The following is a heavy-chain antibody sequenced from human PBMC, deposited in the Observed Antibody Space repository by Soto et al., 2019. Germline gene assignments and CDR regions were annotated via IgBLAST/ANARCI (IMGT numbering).Heavy chain of an antibody. CDR3: ARDRDTARPVGMDV. Sequence: QVQLQESGPGLVKPSETLSLTCTVSGGSISSYYWSWIRQPPGKGLEWIGYIYYSGSTNYNPSLKSRVTISVDTSKNQFSLMLSSVTAADTAVYYCARDRDTARPVGMDVWGQGTTVTVSS. CDR1: GGSISSYY. J-gene: IGHJ6*02. CDR2: IYYSGST. D-gene: IGHD5-18*01. V-gene: IGHV4-59*01.